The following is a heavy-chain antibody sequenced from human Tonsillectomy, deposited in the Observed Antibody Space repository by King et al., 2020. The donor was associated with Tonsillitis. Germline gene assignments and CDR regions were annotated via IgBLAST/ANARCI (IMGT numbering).Heavy chain of an antibody. CDR1: GGSISSYY. CDR2: IYYSGST. J-gene: IGHJ3*02. Sequence: VQLQESGPGLVKPSETLSLTCTVSGGSISSYYWSWIRQPPGKGLEWIGYIYYSGSTNYNPSLKSRVTISVDTSKNQFSLKLSSVTAADTAVYYCARDSPRRLVHAFDIWGQGTMVTVSS. V-gene: IGHV4-59*01. CDR3: ARDSPRRLVHAFDI. D-gene: IGHD6-6*01.